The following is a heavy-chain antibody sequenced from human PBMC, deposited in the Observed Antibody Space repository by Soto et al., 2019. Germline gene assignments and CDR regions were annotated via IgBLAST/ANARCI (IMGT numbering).Heavy chain of an antibody. Sequence: ASVKFSCKSSGCTFTSYYMHWVRQAPGQGLEWMGIINPSGGSTSYAQKFQGRVTMTRDTSTSTVYMELSSLRSEDTAVYYCARNDDKTERYYYYYYGMDVWGQGNTVTASS. J-gene: IGHJ6*02. CDR2: INPSGGST. CDR1: GCTFTSYY. V-gene: IGHV1-46*01. CDR3: ARNDDKTERYYYYYYGMDV. D-gene: IGHD1-1*01.